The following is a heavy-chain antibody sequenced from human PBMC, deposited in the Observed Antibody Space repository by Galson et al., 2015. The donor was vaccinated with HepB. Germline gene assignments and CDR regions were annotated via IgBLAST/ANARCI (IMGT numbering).Heavy chain of an antibody. V-gene: IGHV3-23*01. CDR3: AKDTLFYGPMLDAFDI. CDR2: ISGSGGST. CDR1: GFTFSSYA. Sequence: SLRLSCAASGFTFSSYAMSWVRQAPGKGLEWVSAISGSGGSTYYADSVKGRFTISRDNSKNTLYLQMNSLRAEDTAVYYCAKDTLFYGPMLDAFDIWGQGTMVTVSS. J-gene: IGHJ3*02. D-gene: IGHD2-8*01.